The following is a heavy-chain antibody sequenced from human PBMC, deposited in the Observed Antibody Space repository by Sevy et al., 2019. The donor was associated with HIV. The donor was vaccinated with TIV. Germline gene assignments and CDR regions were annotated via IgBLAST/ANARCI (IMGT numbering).Heavy chain of an antibody. D-gene: IGHD6-6*01. Sequence: ASVKVSCKASGGTFSSYAISWVRQAPGQGLEWMGGIIPIFGTANYAQKFQGRVTITADESTSTAYMELSSLRSEDTAVYYCASFAYSSSSRPYFDYWGQGTLVTVSS. CDR3: ASFAYSSSSRPYFDY. CDR1: GGTFSSYA. CDR2: IIPIFGTA. V-gene: IGHV1-69*13. J-gene: IGHJ4*02.